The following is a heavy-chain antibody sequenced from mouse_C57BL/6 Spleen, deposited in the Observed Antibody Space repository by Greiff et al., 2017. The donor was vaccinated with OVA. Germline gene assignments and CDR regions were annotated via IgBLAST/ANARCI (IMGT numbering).Heavy chain of an antibody. D-gene: IGHD1-1*01. J-gene: IGHJ2*01. Sequence: VQLQQPGAELVKPGASVKLSCKASGYTFTSYWMQWVKQRPGQGLEWIGEIDPSDSYTNYNQKFKGKATLTVDTSSSTAYMQLSSLTSEDSAVYYCARSRDWYFDYWGQGTTLTVSS. V-gene: IGHV1-50*01. CDR2: IDPSDSYT. CDR3: ARSRDWYFDY. CDR1: GYTFTSYW.